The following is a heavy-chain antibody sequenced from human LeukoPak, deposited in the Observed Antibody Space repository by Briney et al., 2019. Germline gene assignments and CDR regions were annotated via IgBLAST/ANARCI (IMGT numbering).Heavy chain of an antibody. V-gene: IGHV4-4*07. CDR1: GGSIRNYY. CDR3: ARDMYYYDNSGYRYFDY. D-gene: IGHD3-22*01. CDR2: IYNSGNT. J-gene: IGHJ4*02. Sequence: SETLSLTCTVSGGSIRNYYWSWIRQPAGKGLEWIGRIYNSGNTNYNPSLKSRVTMSVDTSKNQLSLKLTSVTAADTAVYYCARDMYYYDNSGYRYFDYWGQGTLATVSS.